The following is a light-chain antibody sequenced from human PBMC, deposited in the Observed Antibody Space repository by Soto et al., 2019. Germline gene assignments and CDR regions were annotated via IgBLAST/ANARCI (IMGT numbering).Light chain of an antibody. CDR3: LSYTSSTTLV. J-gene: IGLJ2*01. V-gene: IGLV2-14*01. CDR2: EVS. CDR1: SSDVGGYNY. Sequence: QSALTQPASVSGTPGQSITISCTGTSSDVGGYNYVSWFQHHPGKAPKLMIYEVSYRPSGVSTRFSGSKSGNTASLTISGLQTEDEADYYCLSYTSSTTLVFGGGTKLTVL.